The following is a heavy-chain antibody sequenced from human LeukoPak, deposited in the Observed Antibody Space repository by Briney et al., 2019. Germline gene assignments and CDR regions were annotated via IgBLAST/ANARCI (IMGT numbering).Heavy chain of an antibody. V-gene: IGHV1-2*02. CDR2: INPNSGGT. Sequence: GASVKVSCKASGYTFTGYYMHWVRQAPGQGLEWMGWINPNSGGTSYAQKFQGRVTMTRDTSISTAYMELSRLRSDDTAVYYCARVPYSSGYDYWGQGTLVTVSS. D-gene: IGHD3-22*01. CDR3: ARVPYSSGYDY. J-gene: IGHJ4*02. CDR1: GYTFTGYY.